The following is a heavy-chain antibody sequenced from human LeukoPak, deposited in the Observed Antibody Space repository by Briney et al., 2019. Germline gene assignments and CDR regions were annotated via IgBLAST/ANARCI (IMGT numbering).Heavy chain of an antibody. CDR3: ARHDCSSMSCYISFPFDY. J-gene: IGHJ4*02. V-gene: IGHV4-61*09. D-gene: IGHD2-2*02. Sequence: PSQTLSLTCTVSGGSISSGSYYWSWIRQPAGKGLEWIGHIYTSGSTNYNPSLKSRVTISVDTSKNQFSLKLSSVTAADTGVYYCARHDCSSMSCYISFPFDYWGQGILVTVSS. CDR1: GGSISSGSYY. CDR2: IYTSGST.